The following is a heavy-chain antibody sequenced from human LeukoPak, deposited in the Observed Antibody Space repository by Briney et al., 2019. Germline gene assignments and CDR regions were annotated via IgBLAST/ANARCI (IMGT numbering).Heavy chain of an antibody. V-gene: IGHV4-59*01. Sequence: SETLSLTCTVSGGYIRSYYWSWIRQPPGKGLEWIGYIYYSGSANYNPSLKSRVTISVDTSKKQLSLKLSSVTAADTAVYYCARVYYSSSYDYWYFDLWGRGTLVTVSS. CDR2: IYYSGSA. CDR3: ARVYYSSSYDYWYFDL. CDR1: GGYIRSYY. J-gene: IGHJ2*01. D-gene: IGHD6-13*01.